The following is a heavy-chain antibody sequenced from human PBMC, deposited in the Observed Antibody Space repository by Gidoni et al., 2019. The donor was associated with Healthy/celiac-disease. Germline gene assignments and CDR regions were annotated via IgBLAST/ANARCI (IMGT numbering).Heavy chain of an antibody. CDR3: ARDRTVTTASYYYYYYGMDV. D-gene: IGHD4-17*01. CDR2: ISSNGGST. Sequence: EVELVEAGGGLVQPGGALRLSCAASGFTFSCYAMHWVRQAPGKGLEYVSAISSNGGSTYYANSVKGRFTISRDNSKNTLYLQMGSLRAEDMAVYYCARDRTVTTASYYYYYYGMDVWGQGTTVTVSS. V-gene: IGHV3-64*01. CDR1: GFTFSCYA. J-gene: IGHJ6*02.